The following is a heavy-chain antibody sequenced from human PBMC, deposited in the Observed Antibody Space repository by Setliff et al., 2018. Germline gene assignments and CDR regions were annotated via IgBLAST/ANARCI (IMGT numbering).Heavy chain of an antibody. V-gene: IGHV3-23*01. J-gene: IGHJ6*03. CDR3: AKLVWLTTWYYMDV. CDR1: GFTFNKYW. D-gene: IGHD5-18*01. Sequence: PGESLKISCAASGFTFNKYWMSWVRQAPGKGLEWVSTISDSGGSTYYADSVKGRFTISRDSSKNTLYLQMNSLRAEDTAVYYCAKLVWLTTWYYMDVWGKGTTVTVSS. CDR2: ISDSGGST.